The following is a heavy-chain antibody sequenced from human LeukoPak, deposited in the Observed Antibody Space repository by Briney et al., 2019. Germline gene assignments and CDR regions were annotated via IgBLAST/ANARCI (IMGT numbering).Heavy chain of an antibody. Sequence: PSETLSLTCTVSGDSISSISHYWGWIRQPPGKGLEWIVSIFYGGNIYYNPSLKSRVTISVDTSKNQFSLKLSSVTASDTAVYYCARRFAPSRNDAFDIWGQGTMVTVSS. CDR1: GDSISSISHY. CDR3: ARRFAPSRNDAFDI. J-gene: IGHJ3*02. V-gene: IGHV4-39*01. D-gene: IGHD3-10*01. CDR2: IFYGGNI.